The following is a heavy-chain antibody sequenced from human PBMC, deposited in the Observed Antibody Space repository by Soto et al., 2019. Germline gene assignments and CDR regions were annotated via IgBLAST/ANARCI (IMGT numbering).Heavy chain of an antibody. V-gene: IGHV4-34*01. D-gene: IGHD5-18*01. CDR3: ARAGYSYGRFAY. CDR2: INHSGST. Sequence: QVQLQQWGAGLLKPSETLSLTCAVYGGSFSGYYWSWIRQPPGKGLEWIGEINHSGSTNYNPSLKSRVTISVDTSKNQFSLKLSSVTAADTAVYYCARAGYSYGRFAYWGQGTLFTVSS. J-gene: IGHJ4*02. CDR1: GGSFSGYY.